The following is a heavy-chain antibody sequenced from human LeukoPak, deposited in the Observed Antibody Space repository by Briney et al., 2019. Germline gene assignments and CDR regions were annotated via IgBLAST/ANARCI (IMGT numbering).Heavy chain of an antibody. CDR3: ARDGRAYYYGSGSYYFDY. CDR1: GFTFSSYS. J-gene: IGHJ4*02. CDR2: ISSSSSYI. Sequence: GGSLRLSCAASGFTFSSYSMNWVRQAPGKGLEWVSSISSSSSYIYYAGSVKGRFTISRDNAKNSLYLQMNSLRAEDTAVYYCARDGRAYYYGSGSYYFDYWGQGTLVTVSS. V-gene: IGHV3-21*01. D-gene: IGHD3-10*01.